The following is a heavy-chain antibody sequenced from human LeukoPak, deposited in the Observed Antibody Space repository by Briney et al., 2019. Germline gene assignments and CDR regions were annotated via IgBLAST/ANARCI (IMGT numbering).Heavy chain of an antibody. J-gene: IGHJ2*01. CDR2: TYYRSKWYN. CDR1: GDXVSSNSAT. CDR3: ARGSKGSSPYWYFDL. D-gene: IGHD6-13*01. Sequence: SQTLSLTCAISGDXVSSNSATWNWIRQSPSRGLEWLGRTYYRSKWYNDYAVSVKSRIIINPDTSKNQFSLQLDSVSPEDTAVYYCARGSKGSSPYWYFDLWGRGTLVTVSS. V-gene: IGHV6-1*01.